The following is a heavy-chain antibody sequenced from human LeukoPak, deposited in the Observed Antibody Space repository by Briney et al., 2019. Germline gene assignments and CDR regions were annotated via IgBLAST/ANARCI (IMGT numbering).Heavy chain of an antibody. Sequence: PGGSLRLSCAASGFTFSSYAMSWVRQAPGKGLEWVSGISGSGDNTYYADSVKGRFTISRDNSKNTLYVQVNSLGTEDTASYYWGKGRYYDSSGSFYFDYWGQGTLVTVSS. CDR1: GFTFSSYA. J-gene: IGHJ4*02. CDR2: ISGSGDNT. CDR3: GKGRYYDSSGSFYFDY. D-gene: IGHD3-22*01. V-gene: IGHV3-23*01.